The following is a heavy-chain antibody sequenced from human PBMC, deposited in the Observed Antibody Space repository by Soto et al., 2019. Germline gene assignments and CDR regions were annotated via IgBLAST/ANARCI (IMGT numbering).Heavy chain of an antibody. V-gene: IGHV2-5*05. J-gene: IGHJ4*02. CDR2: IYWDDEK. CDR3: AHSLHHYTYSSGWYNFDY. CDR1: GFSLSTSGVS. D-gene: IGHD6-19*01. Sequence: QITLKQSGPPLVKPTQTLTLTCTFSGFSLSTSGVSVGWIRQPPGKALQWPALIYWDDEKRYGPSLKSRLAITKDTSKNQVVLTMTNMDPVDTATYYCAHSLHHYTYSSGWYNFDYCGQGTLVTVSS.